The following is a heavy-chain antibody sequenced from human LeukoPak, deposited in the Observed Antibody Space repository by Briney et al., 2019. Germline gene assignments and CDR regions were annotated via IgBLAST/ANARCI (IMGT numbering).Heavy chain of an antibody. CDR2: ISGSGGST. Sequence: GGSLRLSCAASGFTFSSYAMIWVRQAPGKGLEWVSSISGSGGSTYYADSVKGRFTISRDNSKNTLYLKMNSLRAEDTAVYYCAKDGSGSSGWYGYYFDYWGQGTLVTVSS. CDR3: AKDGSGSSGWYGYYFDY. J-gene: IGHJ4*02. D-gene: IGHD6-19*01. CDR1: GFTFSSYA. V-gene: IGHV3-23*01.